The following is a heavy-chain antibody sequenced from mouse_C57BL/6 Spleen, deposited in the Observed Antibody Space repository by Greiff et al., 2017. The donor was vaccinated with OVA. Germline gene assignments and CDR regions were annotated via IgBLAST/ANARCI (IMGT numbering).Heavy chain of an antibody. J-gene: IGHJ1*03. CDR1: GYSITSGYY. Sequence: EVQLQESGPGLVKPSQSLSLTCSVTGYSITSGYYWNWIRQFPGNKLEWMGYISYDGSNNYNPSLKNRISITRDTSKNQFFLKLNSVTTEDTATYYCARTDYGSGWYFDVWGTGTTVTVSS. V-gene: IGHV3-6*01. D-gene: IGHD1-1*01. CDR2: ISYDGSN. CDR3: ARTDYGSGWYFDV.